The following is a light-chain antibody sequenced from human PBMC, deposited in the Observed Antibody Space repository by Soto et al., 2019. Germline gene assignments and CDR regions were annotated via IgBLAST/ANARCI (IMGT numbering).Light chain of an antibody. V-gene: IGLV1-44*01. CDR3: ATWDDSLNGWV. CDR2: SHN. J-gene: IGLJ3*02. CDR1: GSNIGSNI. Sequence: QSVLTQPPSESGTPGQRVTISCSGSGSNIGSNIVNWYQLLPGTAPKLLIYSHNQRPSGVPDRFSASKSGTSASLAISGLQSEDESDYYCATWDDSLNGWVFGGGTKLTVL.